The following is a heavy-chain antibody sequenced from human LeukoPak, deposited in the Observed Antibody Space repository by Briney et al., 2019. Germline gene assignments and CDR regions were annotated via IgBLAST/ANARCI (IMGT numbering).Heavy chain of an antibody. Sequence: PSETPSLTCTVSGGSISSSSYYWGWIRQPPGKGLEWIGSIYYSGSTYYNPSLKSRVTISVDTSKNQFSLKLSSVTAADTAVYYCARHPLAHSGYDSNDYWGQGTLVTVSS. D-gene: IGHD5-12*01. CDR2: IYYSGST. V-gene: IGHV4-39*01. CDR1: GGSISSSSYY. J-gene: IGHJ4*02. CDR3: ARHPLAHSGYDSNDY.